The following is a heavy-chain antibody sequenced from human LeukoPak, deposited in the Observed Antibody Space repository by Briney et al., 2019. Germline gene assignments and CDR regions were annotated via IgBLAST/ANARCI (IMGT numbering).Heavy chain of an antibody. J-gene: IGHJ3*02. CDR1: GFTFSSYA. Sequence: GASLELSCAASGFTFSSYAMSWVRQAPGKGLEWVSAISGSGGSTYYADSVKGRFTISRDNSKNTLYLQMNSLRAEDTAVYYCAKDLRTGFDAFDIWGQGTMVTVSS. D-gene: IGHD1-1*01. CDR2: ISGSGGST. V-gene: IGHV3-23*01. CDR3: AKDLRTGFDAFDI.